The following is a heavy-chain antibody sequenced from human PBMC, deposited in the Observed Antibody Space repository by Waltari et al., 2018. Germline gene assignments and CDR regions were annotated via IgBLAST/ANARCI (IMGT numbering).Heavy chain of an antibody. Sequence: GYYWGWIRQPPGKGLEWIGSIYHSGSTYYNPSLKSRVTISVDTSKNQFSLKLSSVTAADTAVYYCARVNNRDTAMVDYWGQGTLVTVSS. CDR1: GYY. V-gene: IGHV4-38-2*02. D-gene: IGHD5-18*01. CDR2: IYHSGST. CDR3: ARVNNRDTAMVDY. J-gene: IGHJ4*02.